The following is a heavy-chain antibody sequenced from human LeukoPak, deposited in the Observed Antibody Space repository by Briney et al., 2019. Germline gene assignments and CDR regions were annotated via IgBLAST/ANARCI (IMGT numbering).Heavy chain of an antibody. V-gene: IGHV3-48*03. J-gene: IGHJ4*02. D-gene: IGHD5-12*01. Sequence: GGSLRLSCAASGFTFSNYEMNWVRQAPGKGLEWVSYISSSGSTIYYADSVKGRFTISRDNAKNSLYLQMNSLKTEDTAVYYCTRRSDGYSGYDIDYWGQGTLVTVSS. CDR1: GFTFSNYE. CDR2: ISSSGSTI. CDR3: TRRSDGYSGYDIDY.